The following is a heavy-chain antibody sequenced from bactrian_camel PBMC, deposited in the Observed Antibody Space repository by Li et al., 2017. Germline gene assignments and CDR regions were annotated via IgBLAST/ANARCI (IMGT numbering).Heavy chain of an antibody. CDR2: IRATEGT. CDR1: GFRESGAY. V-gene: IGHV3S1*01. D-gene: IGHD5*01. Sequence: HVQLVESGGGSVQAGGSVTLSCVASGFRESGAYVAWIRQAPGKGREGVASIRATEGTTYSDSVKGRFTISRDNAKSTVDLQMNNLKPEDTARYYCAKGAFGHADGTGHATRGQGTQVTVS. J-gene: IGHJ4*01.